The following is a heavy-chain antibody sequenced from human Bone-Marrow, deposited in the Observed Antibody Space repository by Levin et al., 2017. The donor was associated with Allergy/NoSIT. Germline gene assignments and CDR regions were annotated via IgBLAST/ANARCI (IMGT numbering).Heavy chain of an antibody. Sequence: PGGSLRLSCAASGFTFSRYAMAWVRQAPGQGLEWVSGMSGSGGRTVYADSVKGRFTISRDNSKNIMYLQMNSLRVEDTALYYCARVDNWNYDYWGQGTLVTVSS. CDR2: MSGSGGRT. D-gene: IGHD1-7*01. CDR1: GFTFSRYA. CDR3: ARVDNWNYDY. V-gene: IGHV3-23*01. J-gene: IGHJ4*02.